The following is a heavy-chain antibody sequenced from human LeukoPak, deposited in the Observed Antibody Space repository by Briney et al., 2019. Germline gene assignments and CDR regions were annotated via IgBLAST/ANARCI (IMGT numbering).Heavy chain of an antibody. CDR2: MIPIFGTA. CDR1: GGTFIRYA. J-gene: IGHJ6*02. Sequence: SVKVSCKASGGTFIRYAISWVRQAPGQGLEWMGGMIPIFGTANYAQKFQGRVTITADESTSTAYMELSSLRAEDTAVYYCARDWKGPYHDFWSGYRYGMDVWGQGTTVTVSS. CDR3: ARDWKGPYHDFWSGYRYGMDV. D-gene: IGHD3-3*01. V-gene: IGHV1-69*13.